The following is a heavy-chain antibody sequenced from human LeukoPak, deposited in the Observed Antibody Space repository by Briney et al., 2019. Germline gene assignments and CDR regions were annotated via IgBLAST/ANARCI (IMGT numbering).Heavy chain of an antibody. CDR2: ISSSSSYI. Sequence: GGSLRLSCAASGFTFSSYSMNWVRQAPGKGLEWVSSISSSSSYIYYADSVKGRFTISRDNSKNSLYLQMNGLRAEDTAVYYCAELGITMIGGVWGKGTTVTISS. V-gene: IGHV3-21*01. D-gene: IGHD3-10*02. CDR1: GFTFSSYS. CDR3: AELGITMIGGV. J-gene: IGHJ6*04.